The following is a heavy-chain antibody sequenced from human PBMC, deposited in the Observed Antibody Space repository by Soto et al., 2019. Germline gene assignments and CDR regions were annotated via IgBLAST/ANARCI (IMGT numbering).Heavy chain of an antibody. CDR3: ARDGPRPFGTKRYNWFDP. Sequence: EALVKVSCKASGYTFTSYGISWVRQAPGQGLEWMGWISAYNGNTNYAQKLQGRVTMTTDTSTSTAYMELRSLRSDDTAVYYCARDGPRPFGTKRYNWFDPWGQGTLVTVSS. CDR1: GYTFTSYG. V-gene: IGHV1-18*01. CDR2: ISAYNGNT. D-gene: IGHD6-6*01. J-gene: IGHJ5*02.